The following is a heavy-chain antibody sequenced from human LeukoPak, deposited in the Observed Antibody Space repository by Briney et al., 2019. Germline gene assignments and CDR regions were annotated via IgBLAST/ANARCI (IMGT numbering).Heavy chain of an antibody. J-gene: IGHJ4*02. CDR1: GFTFRNYW. CDR2: TRPDGTAE. Sequence: GGSLRLSCAASGFTFRNYWMGWVRQAPGKGLEWVANTRPDGTAEYYADSVRGRFTTSRDNANNFLYLQMNSLRGEDTAVYYCARDGGLHTNFDYWGQGTLVTVSS. CDR3: ARDGGLHTNFDY. D-gene: IGHD2-15*01. V-gene: IGHV3-7*01.